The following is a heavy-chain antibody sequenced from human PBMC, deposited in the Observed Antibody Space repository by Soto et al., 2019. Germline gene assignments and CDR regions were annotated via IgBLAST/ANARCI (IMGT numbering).Heavy chain of an antibody. J-gene: IGHJ6*02. D-gene: IGHD2-2*02. CDR3: AKDRVVVVPAAIQDYYGMDV. Sequence: GGSLRLSCVASGFTFSSYGMHWVRQAPGKGLEWVAVISYDGSNKYYADSVKGRFTISRDNSKNTLYLQMNSLRAEDTAVYYCAKDRVVVVPAAIQDYYGMDVWGQGTTVTVSS. CDR2: ISYDGSNK. CDR1: GFTFSSYG. V-gene: IGHV3-30*18.